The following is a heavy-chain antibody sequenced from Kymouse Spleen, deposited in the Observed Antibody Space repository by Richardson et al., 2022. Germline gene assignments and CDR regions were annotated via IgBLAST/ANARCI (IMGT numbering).Heavy chain of an antibody. V-gene: IGHV4-39*01. CDR3: ARRMGATPTWFDP. CDR2: IYYSGST. Sequence: QLQLQESGPGLVKPSETLSLTCTVSGGSISSSSYYWGWIRQPPGKGLEWIGSIYYSGSTYYNPSLKSRVTISVDTSKNQFSLKLSSVTAADTAVYYCARRMGATPTWFDPWGQGTLVTVSS. D-gene: IGHD1-26*01. CDR1: GGSISSSSYY. J-gene: IGHJ5*02.